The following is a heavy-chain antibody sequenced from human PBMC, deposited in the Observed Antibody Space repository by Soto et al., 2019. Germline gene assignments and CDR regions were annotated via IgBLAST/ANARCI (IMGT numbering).Heavy chain of an antibody. CDR1: GYTFTGYY. J-gene: IGHJ6*02. Sequence: ASVKVSCKASGYTFTGYYMHWVRQAPGQGLEWMGWINPNSGGTSYAQKFQGRVTVTRDTSISTAYMELSRLRSDDTAVYYCARERSELELPYYYYYYGMDVWGQGTTVTVSS. CDR3: ARERSELELPYYYYYYGMDV. V-gene: IGHV1-2*02. CDR2: INPNSGGT. D-gene: IGHD1-7*01.